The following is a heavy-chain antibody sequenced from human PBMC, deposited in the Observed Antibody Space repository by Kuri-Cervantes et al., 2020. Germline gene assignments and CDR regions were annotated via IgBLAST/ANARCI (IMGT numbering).Heavy chain of an antibody. CDR2: IIPIFGTA. CDR1: GGAFSSYA. D-gene: IGHD4-11*01. V-gene: IGHV1-69*13. CDR3: ARGVTTAVYYYYGMDV. J-gene: IGHJ6*02. Sequence: SVKVSCKASGGAFSSYAISWVRQAPGQGLEWMGGIIPIFGTANYAQKFQGRVTITADESTSTAYMELSSLRSEDTAVYYCARGVTTAVYYYYGMDVWGQGTTVTVSS.